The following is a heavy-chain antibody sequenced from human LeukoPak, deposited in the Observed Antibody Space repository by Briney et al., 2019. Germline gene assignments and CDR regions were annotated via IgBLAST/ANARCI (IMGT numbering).Heavy chain of an antibody. J-gene: IGHJ5*02. D-gene: IGHD3-10*01. Sequence: SGTLSLTCAVSGDSITSSRWWNWVRQAPGKGLEWIGSIYDSGSTYYNPSLKSRVTISVDTSKNQFSLKLNSVTAADTAVYYCARHYGPWGQGTLVTVSS. V-gene: IGHV4-39*01. CDR2: IYDSGST. CDR1: GDSITSSRW. CDR3: ARHYGP.